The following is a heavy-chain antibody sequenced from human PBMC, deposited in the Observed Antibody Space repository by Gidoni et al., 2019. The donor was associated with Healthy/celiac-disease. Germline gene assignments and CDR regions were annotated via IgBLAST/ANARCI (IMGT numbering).Heavy chain of an antibody. CDR2: ISGSGDDI. V-gene: IGHV3-23*01. D-gene: IGHD3-22*01. CDR1: GFPFRRHV. Sequence: EVQLLESGGGLVQPGGSLRLSCAASGFPFRRHVMSWVRQAPGKGLDWVSGISGSGDDIYSADSVKGRFTTSRDNSKNTLYLQVNSLRAEDTALYYCAGSRLGYSDSSGYNHFDYWGQGTLVTVSS. J-gene: IGHJ4*02. CDR3: AGSRLGYSDSSGYNHFDY.